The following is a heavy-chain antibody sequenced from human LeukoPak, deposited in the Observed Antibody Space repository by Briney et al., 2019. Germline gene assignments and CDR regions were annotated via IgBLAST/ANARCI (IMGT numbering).Heavy chain of an antibody. Sequence: ASVKVSCKASGYTFTSYGISWVRQAPGQGPEWMGWISAYNGNTNYAQKLQGRVTMTTDTSTSTAYMELRSLRSDDTAVYYCAREGVVAAAAEGYYYGMDVWGQGTTVTVSS. CDR3: AREGVVAAAAEGYYYGMDV. J-gene: IGHJ6*02. D-gene: IGHD6-13*01. CDR1: GYTFTSYG. V-gene: IGHV1-18*04. CDR2: ISAYNGNT.